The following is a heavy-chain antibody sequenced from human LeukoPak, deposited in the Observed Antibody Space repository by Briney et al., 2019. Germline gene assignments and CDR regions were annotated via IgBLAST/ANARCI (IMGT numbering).Heavy chain of an antibody. J-gene: IGHJ3*02. V-gene: IGHV3-23*01. Sequence: PGGSLRLSCAASGFTFTTYALTWVRQAPGKGLEWVSAISGSGGSTYYADSVKGRFTISRDNSKNTLYLQMNSLRAEDTAVYYCAKSLVRHDYDAFDIWGQGTMVTVSS. CDR1: GFTFTTYA. D-gene: IGHD3-10*01. CDR3: AKSLVRHDYDAFDI. CDR2: ISGSGGST.